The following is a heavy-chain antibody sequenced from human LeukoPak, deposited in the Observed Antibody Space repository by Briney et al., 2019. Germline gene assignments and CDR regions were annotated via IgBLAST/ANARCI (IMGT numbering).Heavy chain of an antibody. CDR1: GGSISSYY. Sequence: PSETLSLTCTVSGGSISSYYWSWLRQPPGKGLEWIGYIHYSGSTNYNPSLKSRVTISVDTSKNQFSLKLSSVTAADTAVYYCAATYYYDSSFDYWGQGTLVTVSS. J-gene: IGHJ4*02. CDR3: AATYYYDSSFDY. V-gene: IGHV4-59*01. D-gene: IGHD3-22*01. CDR2: IHYSGST.